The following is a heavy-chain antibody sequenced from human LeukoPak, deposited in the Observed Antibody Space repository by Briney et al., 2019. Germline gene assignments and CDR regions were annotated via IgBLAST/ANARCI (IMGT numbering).Heavy chain of an antibody. V-gene: IGHV1-46*01. CDR1: GYTFTSYG. Sequence: ASVKVSCKASGYTFTSYGISWLRQAPGQGLEWMGIINPSGGSTSYAQKFQGRVTMTRDTSTSTVYMELSSLRSEDTAVYYCARSGRFLSNWFDPWGQGTLVTVSS. CDR3: ARSGRFLSNWFDP. CDR2: INPSGGST. J-gene: IGHJ5*02. D-gene: IGHD3-10*01.